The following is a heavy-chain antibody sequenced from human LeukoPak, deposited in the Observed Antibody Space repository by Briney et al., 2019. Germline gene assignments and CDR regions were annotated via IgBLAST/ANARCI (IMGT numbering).Heavy chain of an antibody. J-gene: IGHJ4*02. V-gene: IGHV3-30*02. CDR3: AKVAFRYCSGGSCYPLDY. Sequence: PGGSLRLSCAASGFTFSSYGMHWVRQAPGKGLEWVAFIRYDGSNKYYADSVKGRFTISRDNSKNTLYLQMNSLRAEDTAVYYCAKVAFRYCSGGSCYPLDYWGQGTLVTVSS. CDR2: IRYDGSNK. CDR1: GFTFSSYG. D-gene: IGHD2-15*01.